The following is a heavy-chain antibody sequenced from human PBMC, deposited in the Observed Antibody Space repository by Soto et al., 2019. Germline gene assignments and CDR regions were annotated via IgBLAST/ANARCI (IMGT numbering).Heavy chain of an antibody. V-gene: IGHV4-4*02. D-gene: IGHD2-2*01. Sequence: KASETLSLTCAVSGGSISSSNWWSWVRQPPGKGLEWIGEIYHSGSTNYNPSLKSRVTISVDKSKNQFSLKLSSVTAADTAVYYCARGVDIVVVPAAMAYYYGMDVWGQGTTVTVSS. CDR3: ARGVDIVVVPAAMAYYYGMDV. J-gene: IGHJ6*02. CDR2: IYHSGST. CDR1: GGSISSSNW.